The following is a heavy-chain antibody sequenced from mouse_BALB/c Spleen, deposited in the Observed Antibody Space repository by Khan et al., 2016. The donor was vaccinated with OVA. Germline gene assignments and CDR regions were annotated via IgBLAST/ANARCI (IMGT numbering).Heavy chain of an antibody. CDR1: GFTFSTYA. CDR3: AREAYRYDEYYFDY. Sequence: EVELVESGGDSVKPGGSLKLSCAVSGFTFSTYAMSWVRQTPEKRLEWVASISSCGSTYYPDSVKGRFTISRDNARNIVYLQMNRLRSEDMAMYYCAREAYRYDEYYFDYWGQGTTLTVSS. CDR2: ISSCGST. J-gene: IGHJ2*01. V-gene: IGHV5-6-5*01. D-gene: IGHD2-14*01.